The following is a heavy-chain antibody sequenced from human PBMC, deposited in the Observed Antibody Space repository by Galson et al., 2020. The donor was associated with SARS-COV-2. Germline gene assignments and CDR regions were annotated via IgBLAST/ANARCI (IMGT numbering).Heavy chain of an antibody. V-gene: IGHV4-31*02. J-gene: IGHJ4*02. D-gene: IGHD1-1*01. CDR3: ARGDDNDYFDY. Sequence: NPSLKSRLTISLDTSKNQFSLKLRSVTAADTAVYYCARGDDNDYFDYWGQGTLVIVSS.